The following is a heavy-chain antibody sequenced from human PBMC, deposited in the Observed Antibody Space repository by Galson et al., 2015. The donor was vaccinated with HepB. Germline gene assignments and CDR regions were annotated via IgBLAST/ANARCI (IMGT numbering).Heavy chain of an antibody. J-gene: IGHJ4*02. CDR1: GYTFTSYA. D-gene: IGHD4-17*01. V-gene: IGHV7-4-1*02. Sequence: SVKVSCKASGYTFTSYALNWVRQAPGQGLEWMRWINTNTGNPTYAQGFTGRFVFSLDTSVSTAYLQISSLKAEDTAVYYCARDNSDYGDPNFDYWGQGTLVTVSS. CDR3: ARDNSDYGDPNFDY. CDR2: INTNTGNP.